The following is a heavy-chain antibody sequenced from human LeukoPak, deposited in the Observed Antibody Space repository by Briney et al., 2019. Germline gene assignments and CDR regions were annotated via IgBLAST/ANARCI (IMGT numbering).Heavy chain of an antibody. Sequence: SETLSLTCTVSGGSFSIYYWSWIRQPAGKGLEYIGRIYTSGSTNYNPSLKSRVTMSVDTSNNQFSLKLSSVTAADTAVYYCARDLRFLEWLSPHYYYYYYMDVWGKGTTVTVSS. J-gene: IGHJ6*03. CDR2: IYTSGST. V-gene: IGHV4-4*07. CDR1: GGSFSIYY. D-gene: IGHD3-3*01. CDR3: ARDLRFLEWLSPHYYYYYYMDV.